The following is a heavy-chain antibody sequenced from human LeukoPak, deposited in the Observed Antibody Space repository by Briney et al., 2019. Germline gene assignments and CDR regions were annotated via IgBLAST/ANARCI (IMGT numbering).Heavy chain of an antibody. D-gene: IGHD3-10*01. V-gene: IGHV4-61*05. Sequence: SETLSLTCTVSGGSISNSNYFWAWIRQPPGKGLEWIGYIYYSGSTNYNPSLKSRVTISVDTSKNQFSLKLSSVTAADTAVYYCARAHTQDYYGSGPIPYYFDYWGQGTLVTVSS. CDR3: ARAHTQDYYGSGPIPYYFDY. J-gene: IGHJ4*02. CDR1: GGSISNSNYF. CDR2: IYYSGST.